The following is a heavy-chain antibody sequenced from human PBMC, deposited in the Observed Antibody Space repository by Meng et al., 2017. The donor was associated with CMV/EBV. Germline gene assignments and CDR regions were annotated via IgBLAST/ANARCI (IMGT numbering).Heavy chain of an antibody. D-gene: IGHD3-9*01. CDR2: ISYDGSNK. Sequence: SGFPFSSYAMHWVRQAPGKGLEWVAVISYDGSNKYYADSVKGRFTISRDNSKNTLYLQMNSLRAEDTAVYYCARAVDYDILTGYCDYWGQGTLVTVSS. CDR1: GFPFSSYA. CDR3: ARAVDYDILTGYCDY. V-gene: IGHV3-30*04. J-gene: IGHJ4*02.